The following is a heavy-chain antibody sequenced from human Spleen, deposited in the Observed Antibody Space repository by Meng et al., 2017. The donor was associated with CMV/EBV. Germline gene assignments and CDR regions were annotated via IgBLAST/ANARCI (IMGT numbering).Heavy chain of an antibody. D-gene: IGHD2-2*01. J-gene: IGHJ4*02. CDR1: SGAFNGYY. CDR2: INHSGST. V-gene: IGHV4-34*01. CDR3: AKGPPYCSSRRCSFDY. Sequence: SGAFNGYYWSWVRQPPGKGLEWIGEINHSGSTNNNPSLQSRVALSVDTSRNVFSLRLSAVTAADTAVYYCAKGPPYCSSRRCSFDYWSQGTLVTVSS.